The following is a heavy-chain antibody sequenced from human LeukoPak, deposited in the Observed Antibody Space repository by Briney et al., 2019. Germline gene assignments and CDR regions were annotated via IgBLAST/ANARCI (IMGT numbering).Heavy chain of an antibody. D-gene: IGHD3-9*01. Sequence: SETLSLTCAVYGGSFSGYYWSWIRQPPGKGLEWIGEINHSGSTNYNPSLKSRVTISVDTSKNQSSLKLSSVTAADTAVYYWASGAYYDILTGYYPQNYYFDYWGQGTLVTVSS. CDR2: INHSGST. V-gene: IGHV4-34*01. CDR1: GGSFSGYY. J-gene: IGHJ4*02. CDR3: ASGAYYDILTGYYPQNYYFDY.